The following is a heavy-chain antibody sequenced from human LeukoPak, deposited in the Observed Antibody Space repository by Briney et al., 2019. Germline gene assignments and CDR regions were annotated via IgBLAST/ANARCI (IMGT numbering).Heavy chain of an antibody. D-gene: IGHD6-13*01. Sequence: SETLSLTCTVSGGSISSSSYYWGWIRQPPGKGLERIGSIYYSGSTYYNPSLKSRVTISVDTSKNQFSLKLSSVTAADTAVYYCARLGSSSWFDYWGQGTLVTVSS. CDR3: ARLGSSSWFDY. V-gene: IGHV4-39*01. CDR2: IYYSGST. J-gene: IGHJ4*02. CDR1: GGSISSSSYY.